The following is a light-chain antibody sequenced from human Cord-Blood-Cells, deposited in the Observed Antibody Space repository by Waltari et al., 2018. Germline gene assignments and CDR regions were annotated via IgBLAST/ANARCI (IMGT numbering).Light chain of an antibody. Sequence: QSALTQPASVSGSPGQPITLSCTGTSSDVGGYNDVSWYQQHPDNAPKLMIYDVSNRPAGLSNRFSGSKSGNTASLTISGLQAEDEADYYCSSYTSSSTLGFGGGTKLTVL. CDR2: DVS. J-gene: IGLJ3*02. CDR1: SSDVGGYND. V-gene: IGLV2-14*01. CDR3: SSYTSSSTLG.